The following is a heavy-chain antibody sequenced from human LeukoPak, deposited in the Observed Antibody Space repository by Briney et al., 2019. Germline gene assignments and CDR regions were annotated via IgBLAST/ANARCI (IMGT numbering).Heavy chain of an antibody. V-gene: IGHV3-30*18. CDR1: GFTFSSYG. J-gene: IGHJ4*02. CDR3: AKGGLGPEPAAGSLYYFDY. D-gene: IGHD6-13*01. CDR2: ISYDGSNK. Sequence: GGSLRLSCAASGFTFSSYGMHWVRQAPGKGLEWVAVISYDGSNKYYADSVKGRFTISRDNSKNTLYLQMNSLRAEDTAVYYCAKGGLGPEPAAGSLYYFDYWGQGTLVTVSS.